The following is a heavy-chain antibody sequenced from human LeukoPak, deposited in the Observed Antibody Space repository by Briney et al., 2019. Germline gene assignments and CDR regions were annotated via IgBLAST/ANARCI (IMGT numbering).Heavy chain of an antibody. J-gene: IGHJ3*02. Sequence: SETLSLTCTVSGGSISTNYWSWIRQPPGKGLEWIAYIYYSGSTKYNAPLKSRVTISLDTSKNQFSLNLSSVTAADTAVYYCARALSSITPRVDIWGQGTMVTVSS. CDR3: ARALSSITPRVDI. D-gene: IGHD6-6*01. CDR2: IYYSGST. CDR1: GGSISTNY. V-gene: IGHV4-59*01.